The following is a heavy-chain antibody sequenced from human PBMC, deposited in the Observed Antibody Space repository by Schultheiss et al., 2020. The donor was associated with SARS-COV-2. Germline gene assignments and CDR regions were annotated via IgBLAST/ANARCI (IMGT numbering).Heavy chain of an antibody. J-gene: IGHJ5*02. CDR2: INPSGST. D-gene: IGHD4-23*01. CDR3: ARQGWQRDWFDP. CDR1: GGSISSYY. Sequence: SETLSLTCTVSGGSISSYYWSWIRQPPGKGLEWIGEINPSGSTNYNPSLKSRVTISVDTSKNQFSLKLSSVTAADTAVYYCARQGWQRDWFDPWGQGTLVTVSS. V-gene: IGHV4-34*01.